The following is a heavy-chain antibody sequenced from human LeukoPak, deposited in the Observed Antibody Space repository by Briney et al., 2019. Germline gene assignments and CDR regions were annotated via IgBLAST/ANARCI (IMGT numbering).Heavy chain of an antibody. D-gene: IGHD4-17*01. CDR3: ARPHTLDRTTKYYFDY. CDR2: IYPADSDT. Sequence: GESLKISCKGSGYSFTSYWIGWVRQMPGKGLEWMGIIYPADSDTRYSPSFQGQVTISADKSISTAYLQWSSLKASDAAMYYYARPHTLDRTTKYYFDYWGQGTLVTVSS. CDR1: GYSFTSYW. J-gene: IGHJ4*02. V-gene: IGHV5-51*01.